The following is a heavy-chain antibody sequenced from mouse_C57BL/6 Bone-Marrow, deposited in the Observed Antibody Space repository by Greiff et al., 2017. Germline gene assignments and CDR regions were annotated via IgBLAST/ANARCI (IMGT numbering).Heavy chain of an antibody. D-gene: IGHD2-4*01. CDR1: GYAFSSYW. V-gene: IGHV1-80*01. CDR3: ARTRAYDYGPAWFAY. Sequence: QVQLQQSGAELVKPGASVKISCKASGYAFSSYWMNWVKQRPGKGLEWIGQIYPGDGDTNYNGKFKGKATLTADKSSSTAYMQLSSLTSEDSAVYFCARTRAYDYGPAWFAYWGQGTLVTVSA. J-gene: IGHJ3*01. CDR2: IYPGDGDT.